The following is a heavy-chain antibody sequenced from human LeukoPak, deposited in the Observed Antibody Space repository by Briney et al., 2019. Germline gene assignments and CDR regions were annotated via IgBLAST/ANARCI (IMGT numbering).Heavy chain of an antibody. V-gene: IGHV1-69*01. Sequence: GASVKVSCKASGGTFSSYAISWVRQAPGQGLEWMGGIIPIFGTANYAQKFQGRVTITADESTSTAYMELSSLRSEDTAVYYCAEDIGSSSWSGMDVWGQGTTVTVSS. CDR2: IIPIFGTA. D-gene: IGHD6-13*01. J-gene: IGHJ6*02. CDR3: AEDIGSSSWSGMDV. CDR1: GGTFSSYA.